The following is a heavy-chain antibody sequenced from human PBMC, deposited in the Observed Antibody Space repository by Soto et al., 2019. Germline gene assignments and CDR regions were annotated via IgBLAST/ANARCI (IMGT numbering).Heavy chain of an antibody. V-gene: IGHV4-34*01. J-gene: IGHJ6*02. D-gene: IGHD6-13*01. Sequence: SETLSLTCAVYGGSFSGYYWSWIRQPPGKGLEWLGEINHSGSTNYNPSLKSRVTISVDTSKNQFSLKLSSVTAADTAVYYCASGVQQRSGPYYYYYGVNVWGQGTTVTVSS. CDR1: GGSFSGYY. CDR3: ASGVQQRSGPYYYYYGVNV. CDR2: INHSGST.